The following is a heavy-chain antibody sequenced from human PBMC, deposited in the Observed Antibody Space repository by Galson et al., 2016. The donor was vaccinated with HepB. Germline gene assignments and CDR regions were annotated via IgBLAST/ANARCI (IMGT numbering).Heavy chain of an antibody. CDR1: GYTFNGYY. D-gene: IGHD1-14*01. Sequence: SVKVSCKASGYTFNGYYIYWVRQAPGQGLEWMGWINPNSGGTNYAQKFQGRVTMTRDTSISTAYMDLRRLRSDDTAVYYCARYPGGSQGFDYWGQGTLVTVSS. J-gene: IGHJ4*02. CDR3: ARYPGGSQGFDY. V-gene: IGHV1-2*02. CDR2: INPNSGGT.